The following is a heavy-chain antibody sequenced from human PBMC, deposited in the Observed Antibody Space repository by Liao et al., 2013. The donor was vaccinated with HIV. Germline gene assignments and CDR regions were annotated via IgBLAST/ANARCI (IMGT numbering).Heavy chain of an antibody. Sequence: QLQLQESGSGLVKPSQTLSLTCVVSGGSINSGGNSWSWIRQPPGKGLEWIGYIHHSGSTYYNPSLKSRVTISVDRSKNQFSLKLNSVTAADTAVYYCATGESRTIQPVIYGLDAFDVWGQGRTVTVSS. D-gene: IGHD4-17*01. J-gene: IGHJ3*01. V-gene: IGHV4-30-2*01. CDR1: GGSINSGGNS. CDR2: IHHSGST. CDR3: ATGESRTIQPVIYGLDAFDV.